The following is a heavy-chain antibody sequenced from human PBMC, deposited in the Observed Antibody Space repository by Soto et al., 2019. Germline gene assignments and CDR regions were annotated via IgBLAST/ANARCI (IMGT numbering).Heavy chain of an antibody. D-gene: IGHD3-3*01. Sequence: GASVKVSCKASGYTFSSYYIHWVRQAPGQGLEWIGIINPNGGSTNYAQNFQGRVTVTRDTSTATAYMDLSTLRSDDTAVYYCARDVRDFWSGYYYYYMDVCGNWTTVIVSS. J-gene: IGHJ6*03. V-gene: IGHV1-46*01. CDR3: ARDVRDFWSGYYYYYMDV. CDR2: INPNGGST. CDR1: GYTFSSYY.